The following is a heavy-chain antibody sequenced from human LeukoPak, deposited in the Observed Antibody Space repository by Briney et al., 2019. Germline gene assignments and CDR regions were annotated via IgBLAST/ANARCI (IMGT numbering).Heavy chain of an antibody. Sequence: PGGSLRLSCAASGFTFSSYAMHWVRQAPGKGLEWVAVISYDGSNKYYADSVKGRFTISRDNSKNTLYLQMNSLRAEDTAVYYCARDRSAMVRGVARPLGWYFDLWGRGTLVTVSS. CDR3: ARDRSAMVRGVARPLGWYFDL. CDR2: ISYDGSNK. D-gene: IGHD3-10*01. V-gene: IGHV3-30-3*01. J-gene: IGHJ2*01. CDR1: GFTFSSYA.